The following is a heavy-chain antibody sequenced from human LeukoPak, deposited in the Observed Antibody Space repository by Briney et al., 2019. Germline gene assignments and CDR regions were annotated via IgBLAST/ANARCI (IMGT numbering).Heavy chain of an antibody. CDR3: ARGGWYEDH. CDR1: GGSMTGNY. V-gene: IGHV4-59*01. CDR2: IYYSGST. D-gene: IGHD6-19*01. J-gene: IGHJ4*02. Sequence: SETLSLTCTVSGGSMTGNYWSWIRQPPGKGLEWIGYIYYSGSTNYNSSLKSRVTISVDTSKNQFSLRLSSVTAADTAVYYCARGGWYEDHWGQGTLVTVSS.